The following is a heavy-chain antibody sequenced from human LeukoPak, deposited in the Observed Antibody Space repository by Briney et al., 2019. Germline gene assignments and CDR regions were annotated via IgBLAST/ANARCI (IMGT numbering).Heavy chain of an antibody. V-gene: IGHV4-34*01. J-gene: IGHJ5*02. CDR1: GGSFSGYY. D-gene: IGHD6-13*01. CDR2: INHSGST. Sequence: PSETLSLTCAVYGGSFSGYYWSWIRQPPGKGLEWIGEINHSGSTNYNPSLKSRVTISVDKSKNQFSLKLSSVTAADTAVYYCARDRRGSWYVGWFDPWGQGTLVTVSS. CDR3: ARDRRGSWYVGWFDP.